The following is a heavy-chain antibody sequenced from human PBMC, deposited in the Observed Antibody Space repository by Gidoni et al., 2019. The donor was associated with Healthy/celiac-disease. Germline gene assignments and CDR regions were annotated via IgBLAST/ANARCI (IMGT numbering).Heavy chain of an antibody. V-gene: IGHV3-49*04. CDR3: LSRPPDTGMDV. CDR1: GFTFGDYA. J-gene: IGHJ6*02. CDR2: IGSKAYGGTT. Sequence: EVQLVESAGGSVQPRRYLRLSSAHPGFTFGDYAMSWVRQPPGKGLEWGGCIGSKAYGGTTEYAASVKGRFTISRDDSKSIAYLQVNSLKAEDTAVYYCLSRPPDTGMDVWGQGTTVTVSS.